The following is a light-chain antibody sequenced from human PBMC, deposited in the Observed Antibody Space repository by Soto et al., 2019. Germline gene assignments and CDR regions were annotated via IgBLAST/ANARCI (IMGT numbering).Light chain of an antibody. CDR2: DAS. J-gene: IGKJ5*01. Sequence: SMVTQSPATLSLSPGERATLSCRASQSFRSYLAWYQQKPGQAPRLLIYDASNRAPGIPARFSGSGSGTDFTLTISSLEPDDFAVYYCQQRSSWPRITFGQGTRLEI. V-gene: IGKV3-11*01. CDR3: QQRSSWPRIT. CDR1: QSFRSY.